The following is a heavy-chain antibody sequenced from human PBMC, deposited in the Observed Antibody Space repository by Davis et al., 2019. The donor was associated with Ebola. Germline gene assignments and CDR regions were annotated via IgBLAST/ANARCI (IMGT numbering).Heavy chain of an antibody. CDR3: ATDSSGYNYERLYYTYYMDV. CDR2: RSASGGGK. D-gene: IGHD3-22*01. J-gene: IGHJ6*03. V-gene: IGHV3-23*01. CDR1: GFTFSGYD. Sequence: GGSLRLSCTVSGFTFSGYDMSWVRQAPGKGKKWDSLRSASGGGKYYADSVRGRFTISRDNSKNTMYLEMNSLRADDTAIYYCATDSSGYNYERLYYTYYMDVWGRGTTVSVSS.